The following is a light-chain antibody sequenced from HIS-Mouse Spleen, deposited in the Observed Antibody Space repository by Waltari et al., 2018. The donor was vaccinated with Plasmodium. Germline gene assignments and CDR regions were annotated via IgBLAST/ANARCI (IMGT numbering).Light chain of an antibody. CDR2: KAS. V-gene: IGKV1-5*03. CDR3: QQYNSCSWT. J-gene: IGKJ1*01. CDR1: QSIRSW. Sequence: DIQMTQSPSTLSASVGDRVTITCRASQSIRSWLAWYQQKPGKAPKLLIYKASSVESGVPSRFSGSGSGTEFTLTISSLQPDDFATYYCQQYNSCSWTFGQGTKVEIK.